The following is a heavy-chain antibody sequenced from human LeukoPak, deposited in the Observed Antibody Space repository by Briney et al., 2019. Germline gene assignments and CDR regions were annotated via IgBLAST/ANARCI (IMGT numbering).Heavy chain of an antibody. D-gene: IGHD5-18*01. J-gene: IGHJ6*03. Sequence: GGSLRLSCAASGFTFDDYAMHWVRQAPGKGLEWVSLISGDGGSTYYADSVKGRFTISRDNSKNSLYLQMNSLRTEDTALYYCAKDGRAVDTAMVTGGYYYYYIDVWGKGTTVTVSS. CDR2: ISGDGGST. CDR1: GFTFDDYA. V-gene: IGHV3-43*02. CDR3: AKDGRAVDTAMVTGGYYYYYIDV.